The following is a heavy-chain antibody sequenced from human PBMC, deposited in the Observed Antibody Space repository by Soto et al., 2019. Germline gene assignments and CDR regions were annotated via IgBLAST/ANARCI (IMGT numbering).Heavy chain of an antibody. CDR1: GFTYDSYT. CDR3: ARGGTSKSGHLWYFDF. D-gene: IGHD1-1*01. CDR2: ISATTTYK. V-gene: IGHV3-21*01. Sequence: PGGSLRLSGTVSGFTYDSYTMNWLRQAPGRGLEWVSSISATTTYKYYADSVEGRFTISRDNAKNSLYLQTNNLRADDTAVYYCARGGTSKSGHLWYFDFWGRGTLVTVSS. J-gene: IGHJ2*01.